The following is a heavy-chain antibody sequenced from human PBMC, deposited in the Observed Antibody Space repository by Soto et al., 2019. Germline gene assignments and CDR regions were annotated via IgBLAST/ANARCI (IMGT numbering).Heavy chain of an antibody. V-gene: IGHV1-18*01. CDR1: GYTLTSYG. D-gene: IGHD3-9*01. J-gene: IGHJ5*02. CDR3: ARNDDILTGLDWFDP. Sequence: ASVKVSCKASGYTLTSYGISWVRQAPGQGLEWMGWISAYNGNTNYAQKLQGRVTMTTDTSTSTAYMELRSLRSDDTAVYYCARNDDILTGLDWFDPWGQGTLVTVSS. CDR2: ISAYNGNT.